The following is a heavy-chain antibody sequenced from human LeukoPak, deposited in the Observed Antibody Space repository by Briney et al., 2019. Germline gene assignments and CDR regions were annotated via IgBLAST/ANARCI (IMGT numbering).Heavy chain of an antibody. D-gene: IGHD6-19*01. CDR2: ISSSGSTI. J-gene: IGHJ5*02. Sequence: GGSLRLSCAASGFTVSSNYMSWVRQAPGKGLEWVSYISSSGSTIYYADSVKGRFTISRDSAKNSLYLQMNSLRAEDTAVYYCARDGDVAANWFDPWGQGTLVTVSS. CDR1: GFTVSSNY. V-gene: IGHV3-11*01. CDR3: ARDGDVAANWFDP.